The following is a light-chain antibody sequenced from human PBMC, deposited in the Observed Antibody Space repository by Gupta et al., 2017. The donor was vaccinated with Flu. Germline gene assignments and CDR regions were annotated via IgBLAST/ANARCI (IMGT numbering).Light chain of an antibody. V-gene: IGKV1-5*03. CDR3: QHDRSSPWT. J-gene: IGKJ1*01. Sequence: PSTLSASVGDRVTITCRASQSSDSWLAWYQQKPGKAPKLLIYKASNLESGVPSRFSGSGSGTEFTLTISSLQPDDFATYYCQHDRSSPWTFGQGTTVEIK. CDR2: KAS. CDR1: QSSDSW.